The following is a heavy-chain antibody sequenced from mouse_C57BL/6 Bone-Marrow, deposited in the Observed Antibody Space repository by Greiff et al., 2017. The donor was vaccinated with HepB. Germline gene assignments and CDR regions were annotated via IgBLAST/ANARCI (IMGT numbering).Heavy chain of an antibody. CDR1: GYTFTSYW. CDR3: ARMGQLRPYYFDY. D-gene: IGHD3-2*02. V-gene: IGHV1-53*01. J-gene: IGHJ2*01. Sequence: QVQLQQSGTELVKPGASVKLSCKASGYTFTSYWMHWVKQRPGQGLEWIGNINPSNGGTNYNEKFKSKATLTVDKSSSTAYMQLSSLTSEDSAVYYCARMGQLRPYYFDYWGQGTTLTVSS. CDR2: INPSNGGT.